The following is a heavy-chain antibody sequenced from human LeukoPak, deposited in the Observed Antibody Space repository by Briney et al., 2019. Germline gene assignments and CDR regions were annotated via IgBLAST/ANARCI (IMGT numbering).Heavy chain of an antibody. Sequence: SVKVSCKASGGTFSSYAISWVRQAPGQGLEWMGGIIPIFGTANYAQKFQGRVTITADESTSTAYMELSSLSSEDTAVYYCAKGGFVRGIDYWGQGTLVTVSS. CDR2: IIPIFGTA. CDR1: GGTFSSYA. D-gene: IGHD3-16*01. J-gene: IGHJ4*02. CDR3: AKGGFVRGIDY. V-gene: IGHV1-69*13.